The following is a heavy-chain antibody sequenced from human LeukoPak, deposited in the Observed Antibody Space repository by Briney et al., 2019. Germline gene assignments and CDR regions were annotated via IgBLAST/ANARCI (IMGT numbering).Heavy chain of an antibody. Sequence: ASVKVSCKASGYTFTDYSIHWVRQAPGQALEWMGWINPNSGSTSYAQKFQGRVTMTRDTSIGTAYMELSSLRSDDTAVYYCARAQNTYCSGGSCYSYYYYGMDVWGQGTTVTVSS. V-gene: IGHV1-2*02. D-gene: IGHD2-15*01. CDR1: GYTFTDYS. CDR2: INPNSGST. CDR3: ARAQNTYCSGGSCYSYYYYGMDV. J-gene: IGHJ6*02.